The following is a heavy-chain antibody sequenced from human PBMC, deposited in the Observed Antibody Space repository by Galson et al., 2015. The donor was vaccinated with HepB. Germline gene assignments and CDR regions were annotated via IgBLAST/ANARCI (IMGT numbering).Heavy chain of an antibody. CDR2: IKSKTDGGTT. CDR3: TTGTYYYGSGSYS. J-gene: IGHJ4*02. D-gene: IGHD3-10*01. CDR1: GFTFSNAW. Sequence: SLRLSCAASGFTFSNAWMSWVRQAPGKGLEWVGRIKSKTDGGTTDYAAPVKGRFTISRDDSKNTLYLQMNSLKTEDTAVYYCTTGTYYYGSGSYSWGQGTLVTVSS. V-gene: IGHV3-15*01.